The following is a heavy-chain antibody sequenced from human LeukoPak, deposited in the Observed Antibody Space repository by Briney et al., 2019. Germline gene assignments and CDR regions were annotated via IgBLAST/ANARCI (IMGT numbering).Heavy chain of an antibody. CDR1: GFTFSSYA. Sequence: GRSQRLSCAASGFTFSSYAMHWVRQAPGKGLEWVAVISYDGSNKYYADSVKGRFTISKDNSKNTLYLQMNSLRAEDTAVYYCAREPPYYYDSSGYGGRGDYFDYWGQGTLVTVSS. CDR2: ISYDGSNK. J-gene: IGHJ4*02. D-gene: IGHD3-22*01. V-gene: IGHV3-30-3*01. CDR3: AREPPYYYDSSGYGGRGDYFDY.